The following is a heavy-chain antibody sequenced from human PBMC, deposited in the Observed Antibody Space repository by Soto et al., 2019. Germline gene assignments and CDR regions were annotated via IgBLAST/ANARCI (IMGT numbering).Heavy chain of an antibody. CDR3: ARLYGDYDSWYFDY. Sequence: KASETLSLTCTVSGGSISSSSYYWGWIRQPPGKGLEWIGSIYYSGSTYYNPSLKSRVTISVDTSKNQFSLKLSSVTAADTAVYYCARLYGDYDSWYFDYWGQGTLVTVSS. D-gene: IGHD4-17*01. V-gene: IGHV4-39*01. CDR1: GGSISSSSYY. J-gene: IGHJ4*02. CDR2: IYYSGST.